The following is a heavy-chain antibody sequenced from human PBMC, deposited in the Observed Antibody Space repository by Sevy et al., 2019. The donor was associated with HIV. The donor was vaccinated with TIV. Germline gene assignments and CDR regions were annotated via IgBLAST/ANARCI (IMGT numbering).Heavy chain of an antibody. D-gene: IGHD5-18*01. V-gene: IGHV3-53*01. Sequence: GGSLRLSCAASGFTVSSNYMSWVRQAPGKGVEWVSVIYSGGSTYYADSVKGRFTISRDNSKNTLYLQMNSLRAEDTAVYYCASGGYSYGYTFFDYWGQGTLVTVSS. CDR1: GFTVSSNY. J-gene: IGHJ4*02. CDR3: ASGGYSYGYTFFDY. CDR2: IYSGGST.